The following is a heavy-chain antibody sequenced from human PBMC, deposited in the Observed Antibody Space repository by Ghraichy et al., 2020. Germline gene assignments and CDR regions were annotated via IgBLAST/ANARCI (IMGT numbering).Heavy chain of an antibody. Sequence: SETLSLTCAVYGGSFSGYYWSWIRQPPGKGLEWIGEINHSGSTNYNPSLKSRVTISVDTSKNQFSLKLSSVTAADTAVYYCARAAWFDPWGQGTLVTVSS. CDR2: INHSGST. J-gene: IGHJ5*02. CDR3: ARAAWFDP. V-gene: IGHV4-34*01. CDR1: GGSFSGYY.